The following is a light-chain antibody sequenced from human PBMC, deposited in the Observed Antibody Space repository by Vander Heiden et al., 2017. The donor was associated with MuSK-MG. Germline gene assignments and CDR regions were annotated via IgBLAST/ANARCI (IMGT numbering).Light chain of an antibody. CDR2: GAS. CDR3: QQDKNWPLT. V-gene: IGKV3-15*01. Sequence: EIVMTKFLGTLSGPPGERATPACRISQHDVSRLAWYQQKPGQAPRLLIYGASTRATGIPARFSGSGSGTEFTLSISSLQSEDFAVYYCQQDKNWPLTFGGGTKVEIK. J-gene: IGKJ4*01. CDR1: QHDVSR.